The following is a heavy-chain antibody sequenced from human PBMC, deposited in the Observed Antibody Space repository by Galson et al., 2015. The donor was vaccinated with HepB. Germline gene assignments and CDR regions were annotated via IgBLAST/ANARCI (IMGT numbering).Heavy chain of an antibody. V-gene: IGHV7-4-1*02. CDR2: INTNTGNP. CDR3: ARDREAYQLLSKGDYYYYYYGMDV. J-gene: IGHJ6*02. CDR1: GYTFTSYA. D-gene: IGHD2-2*01. Sequence: SVKVSCKASGYTFTSYAMNWVRQAPGQGLEWMGWINTNTGNPTYAQGFTGRFVFSLDTSVSTAYLQISSLKAEDTAVYYCARDREAYQLLSKGDYYYYYYGMDVWGQGTTVTVSS.